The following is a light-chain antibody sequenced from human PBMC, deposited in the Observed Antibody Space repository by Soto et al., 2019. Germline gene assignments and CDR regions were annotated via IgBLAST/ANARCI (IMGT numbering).Light chain of an antibody. J-gene: IGKJ1*01. Sequence: DIQLSQSPSTLSASVGDRFTITCRASQSISSWLAWYQQKPGKAPNLLTYDASSLESGVPSRFSGSGSGTEFTLTISSLQPDDFATYCCQQYNSYSWTFGQGTKVDIK. CDR2: DAS. CDR1: QSISSW. V-gene: IGKV1-5*01. CDR3: QQYNSYSWT.